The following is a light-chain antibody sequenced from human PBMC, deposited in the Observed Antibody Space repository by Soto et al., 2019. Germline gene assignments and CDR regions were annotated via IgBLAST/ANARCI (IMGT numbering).Light chain of an antibody. J-gene: IGKJ1*01. Sequence: DIQMTHSPSSLSASVGDLVTLTCRASESISTLLNWYQQSPGKAPKVLISSASTLRCGVPSRFSGSGSGTDFSLTISSLQPEDFATYYCQQTYTVPQTFGQGTKVDIK. CDR1: ESISTL. CDR3: QQTYTVPQT. CDR2: SAS. V-gene: IGKV1-39*01.